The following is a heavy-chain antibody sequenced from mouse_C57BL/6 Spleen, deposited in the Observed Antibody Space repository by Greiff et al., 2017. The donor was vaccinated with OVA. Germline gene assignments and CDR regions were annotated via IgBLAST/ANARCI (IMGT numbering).Heavy chain of an antibody. Sequence: QVQLQQPGAELVKPGASVKLSCKASGYTFTSYWMHWVKQRPGQGLEWIGMIHPNSGSTNYNEKFKSKATLTVDKSSSTAYMQLSSLTSEDSAGYYCARHTVPYYDCDGLYAMDYWGQGTSVTVSS. CDR1: GYTFTSYW. J-gene: IGHJ4*01. CDR2: IHPNSGST. CDR3: ARHTVPYYDCDGLYAMDY. D-gene: IGHD2-4*01. V-gene: IGHV1-64*01.